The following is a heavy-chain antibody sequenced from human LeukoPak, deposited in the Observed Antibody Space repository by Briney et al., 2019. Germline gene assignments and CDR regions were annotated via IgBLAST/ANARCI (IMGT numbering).Heavy chain of an antibody. CDR2: IYYSGST. J-gene: IGHJ6*02. CDR1: GGSISSSY. Sequence: SETLSLTCTVSGGSISSSYWSWIRQPPGKGLEWIGYIYYSGSTNYNPSLKSRVTISVDTSKNQFSLKLSSVTAADTAVYYCARTFPRIFYGMDVWGQGTTVTVSS. CDR3: ARTFPRIFYGMDV. D-gene: IGHD1-14*01. V-gene: IGHV4-59*01.